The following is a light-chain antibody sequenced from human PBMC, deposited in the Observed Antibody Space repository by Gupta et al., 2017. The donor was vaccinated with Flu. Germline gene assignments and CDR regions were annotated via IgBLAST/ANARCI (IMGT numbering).Light chain of an antibody. V-gene: IGLV3-21*02. CDR3: QVWASSSDHGV. CDR2: YDS. Sequence: YVLTPPPSVSVAPGQTARITCGGNNIGSKSVHWYQQKPGQAPVLVVYYDSDRPSGIPERFSGSNSGNTATLTISRVEAGDEADYYCQVWASSSDHGVFGGGTKLTVL. J-gene: IGLJ2*01. CDR1: NIGSKS.